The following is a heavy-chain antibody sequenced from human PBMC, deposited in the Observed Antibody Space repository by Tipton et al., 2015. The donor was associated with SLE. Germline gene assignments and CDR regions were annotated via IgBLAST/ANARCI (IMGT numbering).Heavy chain of an antibody. D-gene: IGHD6-19*01. CDR2: ISYSGST. CDR1: GGSISSGSYY. CDR3: ARDVGGYNAGWFPYYFDY. Sequence: TLSLTCTVSGGSISSGSYYWSWIRQSPGKGLEWIGYISYSGSTNYNSSLKSRLTISVDTSKNQFSLKLSSVTAADTAVYYCARDVGGYNAGWFPYYFDYWGQGTLVTVSS. V-gene: IGHV4-31*03. J-gene: IGHJ4*02.